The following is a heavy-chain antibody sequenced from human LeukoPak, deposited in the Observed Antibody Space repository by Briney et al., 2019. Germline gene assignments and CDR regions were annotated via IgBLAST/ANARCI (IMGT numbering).Heavy chain of an antibody. CDR1: GFTFSSYS. Sequence: GGSLRLSCAASGFTFSSYSMNWVRQAPGKGLEWVSSISSSSSYIYYADSVKGRFTIFRDNAKNSLYLQMNSLRAEDTAVYYCARGGTLRYFDWLPSVVDYWGQGTLVTVSS. CDR2: ISSSSSYI. CDR3: ARGGTLRYFDWLPSVVDY. V-gene: IGHV3-21*01. J-gene: IGHJ4*02. D-gene: IGHD3-9*01.